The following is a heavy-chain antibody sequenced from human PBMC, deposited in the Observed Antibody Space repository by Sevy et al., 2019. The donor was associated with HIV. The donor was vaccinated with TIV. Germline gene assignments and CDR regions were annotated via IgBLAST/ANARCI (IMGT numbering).Heavy chain of an antibody. V-gene: IGHV4-59*01. CDR2: IHYTGST. J-gene: IGHJ2*01. D-gene: IGHD2-2*01. CDR3: ARDWGTPAAHYWYFDL. CDR1: AVSITDYY. Sequence: SETLSLTCTVSAVSITDYYWSWIRQPPGKGLEWIANIHYTGSTNYKPSRQSRVTISVDTSKNQFSLKLNSVTAADTAVYYCARDWGTPAAHYWYFDLWGRGTRVTVSS.